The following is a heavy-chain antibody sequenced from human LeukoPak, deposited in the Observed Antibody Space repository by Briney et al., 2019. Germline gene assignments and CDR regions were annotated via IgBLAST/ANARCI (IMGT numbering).Heavy chain of an antibody. D-gene: IGHD5-12*01. CDR1: GFTFDDYA. CDR3: AKGDMAATYAFDY. V-gene: IGHV3-9*01. Sequence: GGSLRLSCAASGFTFDDYAMHWVRQAPGKGLEWVSGISWNSGSTGYADSVKGRFTISRDNAKNSLYLQMNSLRAEDTALYYCAKGDMAATYAFDYWGQGTLVTVS. J-gene: IGHJ4*02. CDR2: ISWNSGST.